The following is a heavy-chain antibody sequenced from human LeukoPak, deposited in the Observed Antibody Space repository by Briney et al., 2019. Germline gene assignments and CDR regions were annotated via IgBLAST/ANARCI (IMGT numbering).Heavy chain of an antibody. CDR1: GGSISSGSYY. CDR2: IYTSGST. CDR3: ARGPVAGNFDY. Sequence: PSETLSLTRTVSGGSISSGSYYWRWIRQPAGKGLEWIGRIYTSGSTNYNPSLKSRVTISVDTSKNQFSLKLSSVTAADTAVYYCARGPVAGNFDYWGQGTLVTVSS. V-gene: IGHV4-61*02. J-gene: IGHJ4*02. D-gene: IGHD6-19*01.